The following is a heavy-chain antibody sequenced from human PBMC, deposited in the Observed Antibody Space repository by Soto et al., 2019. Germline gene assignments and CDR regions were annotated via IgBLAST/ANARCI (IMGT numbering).Heavy chain of an antibody. CDR2: IWYDGNNK. V-gene: IGHV3-33*01. D-gene: IGHD6-19*01. CDR3: ARGKYGDSGIEY. Sequence: PGASLRLSCEGSGFTFSNYGSHWVRQALDMGLTWVAVIWYDGNNKYYSESVKGRFTLSRDNSKNTVFLEMSSLRAEDTAVYYCARGKYGDSGIEYWGPRALVTVSS. CDR1: GFTFSNYG. J-gene: IGHJ4*02.